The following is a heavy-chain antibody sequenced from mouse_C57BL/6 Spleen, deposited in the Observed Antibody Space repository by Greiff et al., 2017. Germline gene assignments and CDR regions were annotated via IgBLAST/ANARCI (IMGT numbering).Heavy chain of an antibody. Sequence: QVQLKQPGAELVKPGASVKLSCKASGYTFTSYWMQWVKQRPGQGLEWIGEIDPSDSYTNYNQKFKGKATLTVDTSYSTAYMQLSSLTSEDSAVYYCAKHFDYWGQGTTLTVSS. V-gene: IGHV1-50*01. CDR1: GYTFTSYW. CDR2: IDPSDSYT. CDR3: AKHFDY. J-gene: IGHJ2*01.